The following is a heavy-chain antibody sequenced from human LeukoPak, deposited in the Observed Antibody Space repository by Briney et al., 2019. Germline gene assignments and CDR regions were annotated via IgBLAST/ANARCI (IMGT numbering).Heavy chain of an antibody. D-gene: IGHD5-24*01. CDR2: IYYSGST. CDR3: ARDRHGYNSNEY. Sequence: SETLSLTCTVSGGSIRSSYYYWSWIRQPPGKGLEWIGYIYYSGSTYYNPSLESRVSISVDTSKDQFSMKLTSVTAADTAVYYCARDRHGYNSNEYWGQGALVTVSS. V-gene: IGHV4-61*01. J-gene: IGHJ4*02. CDR1: GGSIRSSYYY.